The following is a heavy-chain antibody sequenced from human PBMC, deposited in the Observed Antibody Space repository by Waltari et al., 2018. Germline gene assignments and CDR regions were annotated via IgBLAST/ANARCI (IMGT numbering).Heavy chain of an antibody. CDR2: ISYSGGDT. CDR1: GFTFRSYA. CDR3: ASQPTGDYIRPEMY. Sequence: EVQLLESGGGLVQPGGSLRLSCAASGFTFRSYAMSWVRQAPGKGLEWVSAISYSGGDTYYADSVKGRFTISRDNSKNTLYLQMNSLRAEDTAVYYCASQPTGDYIRPEMYWGQGTLVTVSS. D-gene: IGHD4-17*01. V-gene: IGHV3-23*01. J-gene: IGHJ4*02.